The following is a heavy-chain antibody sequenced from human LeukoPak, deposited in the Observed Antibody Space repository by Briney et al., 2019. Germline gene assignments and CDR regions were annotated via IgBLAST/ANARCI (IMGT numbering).Heavy chain of an antibody. CDR3: ARGGIQVSGIDEFDY. Sequence: GSLRLSCAASGFTFLDYDMHWVRQVIGKGLEWVSAIGIRGDTHYSGSVKGRFTISRENAESSLYLQMNSLRAEDTAVYYCARGGIQVSGIDEFDYWGQGTLVTVSS. V-gene: IGHV3-13*01. CDR1: GFTFLDYD. D-gene: IGHD6-19*01. CDR2: IGIRGDT. J-gene: IGHJ4*02.